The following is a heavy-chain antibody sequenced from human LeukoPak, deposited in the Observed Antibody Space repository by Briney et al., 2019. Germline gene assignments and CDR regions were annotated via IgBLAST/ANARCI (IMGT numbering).Heavy chain of an antibody. V-gene: IGHV4-59*11. J-gene: IGHJ4*02. D-gene: IGHD3-22*01. Sequence: SETLSLTCTVSGSSISGHYWNWVRQPPGKGLEWIGFIYDTGRTNYNPSLKSRVTISVDSPKNQFSLRLSSVTAADTAIYYCARGAGYYDSTGSYYWGFLDFWGQGTLVPVSS. CDR3: ARGAGYYDSTGSYYWGFLDF. CDR2: IYDTGRT. CDR1: GSSISGHY.